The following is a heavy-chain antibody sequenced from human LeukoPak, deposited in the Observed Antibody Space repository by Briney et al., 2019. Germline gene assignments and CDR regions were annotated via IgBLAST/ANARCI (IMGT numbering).Heavy chain of an antibody. J-gene: IGHJ3*02. Sequence: ASVKVSCKASGYTFTGYYMHWVRQAPGQGLEWMGWINPNSGGTNYAQKFQGRVTMTRDTSISTAYMELSRLRSDDTAVYYCARDIPSGSYYVAFDIWGQGTMVTVSS. CDR3: ARDIPSGSYYVAFDI. D-gene: IGHD1-26*01. CDR1: GYTFTGYY. V-gene: IGHV1-2*02. CDR2: INPNSGGT.